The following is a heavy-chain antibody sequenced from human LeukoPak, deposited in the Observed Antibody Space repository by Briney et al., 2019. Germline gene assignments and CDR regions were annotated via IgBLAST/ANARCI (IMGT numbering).Heavy chain of an antibody. CDR2: IYGSGST. V-gene: IGHV4-61*02. Sequence: SQTLSLTCTVSGGSISSDSYYWSWIRQPAETGLEWIGRIYGSGSTDYNPSLKSRVTISVDTSKNQFSLKLSSVTAADTAVYYCAGNYYGSGSYYSEDRYWGQGTLVTVSS. CDR1: GGSISSDSYY. D-gene: IGHD3-10*01. J-gene: IGHJ4*02. CDR3: AGNYYGSGSYYSEDRY.